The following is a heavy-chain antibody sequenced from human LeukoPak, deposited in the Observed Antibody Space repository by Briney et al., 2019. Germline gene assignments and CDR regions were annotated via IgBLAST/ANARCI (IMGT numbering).Heavy chain of an antibody. CDR1: GGTFSSYA. CDR2: IIPIFGTA. J-gene: IGHJ4*02. V-gene: IGHV1-69*01. D-gene: IGHD6-19*01. CDR3: AREHWERRRGGDSSGWYGRDYFDY. Sequence: ASVKVSCKASGGTFSSYAISWVRQAPGQGLEWMGGIIPIFGTANYAQKFQGRVTITADESTSTAYMELSSLRSEDTAVYYCAREHWERRRGGDSSGWYGRDYFDYWGQGTLVTVSS.